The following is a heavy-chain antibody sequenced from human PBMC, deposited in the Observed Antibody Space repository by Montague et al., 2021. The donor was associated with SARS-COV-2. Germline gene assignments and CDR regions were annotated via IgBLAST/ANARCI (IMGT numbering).Heavy chain of an antibody. D-gene: IGHD6-13*01. J-gene: IGHJ6*02. CDR2: TYYRSKWCN. CDR3: ASGRMVPYSSSWTTLYYYYGMDV. V-gene: IGHV6-1*01. Sequence: CAISGDSVSSNSAAWNWIRQSPSRGPEWLGRTYYRSKWCNDYAXXXKXXXTIXPDTSKNQFSLQLNSVTPEDTAVYYCASGRMVPYSSSWTTLYYYYGMDVWGQGTTVTVSS. CDR1: GDSVSSNSAA.